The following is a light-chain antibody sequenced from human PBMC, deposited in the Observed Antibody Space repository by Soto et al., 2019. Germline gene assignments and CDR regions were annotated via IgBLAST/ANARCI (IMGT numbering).Light chain of an antibody. Sequence: QSVLTQPPSASGSPGQSVTIPCTGTSSDVGKYDYVSWFQHHPGKAPKLIIYEVSKRPSGVPDRFSGSKSGSTASLTVSGLQTEDEADYYCNSYVAVSHVFGTGTKVTVL. J-gene: IGLJ1*01. V-gene: IGLV2-8*01. CDR1: SSDVGKYDY. CDR2: EVS. CDR3: NSYVAVSHV.